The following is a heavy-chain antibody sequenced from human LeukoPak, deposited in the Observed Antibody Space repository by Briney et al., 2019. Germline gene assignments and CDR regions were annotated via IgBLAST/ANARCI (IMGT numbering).Heavy chain of an antibody. CDR3: ARVMLKTSGWYVYYYYMDV. CDR2: INHSGGT. CDR1: GGSFSGYY. J-gene: IGHJ6*03. V-gene: IGHV4-34*01. Sequence: SETLSLTCAVYGGSFSGYYWSWIRQPPGKGREGMGEINHSGGTNYNPSLKSRVTISVDTSKNQLSLKLSSVTAADTAVYYCARVMLKTSGWYVYYYYMDVWGKGTTVTVSS. D-gene: IGHD6-19*01.